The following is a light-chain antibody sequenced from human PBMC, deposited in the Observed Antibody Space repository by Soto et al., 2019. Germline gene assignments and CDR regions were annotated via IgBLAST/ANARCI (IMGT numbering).Light chain of an antibody. CDR2: GAS. V-gene: IGKV3-15*01. Sequence: EIVMMQSPATLSVSPGERATLSCRASQSVSSNLAWYQQKPGQAPRLLIYGASTRATGIPVRFSGGGSGTEFTLTISSLQSEDFAVYYCQQYNNWPRTFGQGTKLELK. CDR1: QSVSSN. J-gene: IGKJ2*01. CDR3: QQYNNWPRT.